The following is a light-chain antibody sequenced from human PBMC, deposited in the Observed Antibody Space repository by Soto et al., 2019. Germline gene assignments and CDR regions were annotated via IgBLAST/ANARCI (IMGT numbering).Light chain of an antibody. CDR2: DAS. V-gene: IGKV3-15*01. CDR1: QSITSN. Sequence: EMLLTHYPATLSLSPRERATLSCRASQSITSNLAWFQQKVGQAPRLLIYDASTRATGNPARFSGSGSGTEFTLTISSLQSEDSAIYFCQHYNNWPWTFGQATKVDIK. J-gene: IGKJ1*01. CDR3: QHYNNWPWT.